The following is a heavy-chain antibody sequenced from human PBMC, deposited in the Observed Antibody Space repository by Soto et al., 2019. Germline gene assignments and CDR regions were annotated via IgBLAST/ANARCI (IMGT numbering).Heavy chain of an antibody. D-gene: IGHD2-2*01. V-gene: IGHV3-48*03. J-gene: IGHJ4*02. CDR3: ARELGTSYFDY. CDR1: GFTFTNYE. CDR2: ISYGGTTI. Sequence: GSLRLSCGASGFTFTNYEMNWVRQAPGKGLEWVSSISYGGTTIYYADSVTARITICTDNAQNSRYLQMNSQRAEDAALYCCARELGTSYFDYWGQGTPVTVSS.